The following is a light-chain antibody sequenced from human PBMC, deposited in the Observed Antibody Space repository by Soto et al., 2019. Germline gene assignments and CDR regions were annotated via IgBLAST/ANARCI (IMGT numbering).Light chain of an antibody. V-gene: IGLV2-14*03. Sequence: QSALTQPASWSGSPGQSITISCTGTSSDVGGYNYVSWYQHHPGKAPKLMIFDVSNRPSGVSNRFSGSKSGNTASLTISGLQPEGEADYYCSSYTTSNTRQIVFGTGTKVTVL. CDR2: DVS. CDR3: SSYTTSNTRQIV. CDR1: SSDVGGYNY. J-gene: IGLJ1*01.